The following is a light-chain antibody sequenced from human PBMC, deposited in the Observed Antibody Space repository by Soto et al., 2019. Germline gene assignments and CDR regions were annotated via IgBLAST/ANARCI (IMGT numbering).Light chain of an antibody. CDR1: QSVSSN. CDR2: DAS. CDR3: QQYNNWWA. J-gene: IGKJ1*01. Sequence: EIVMTQSPGTLSVSPGERATLSCRASQSVSSNLAWYQQKPGQAPRLLIYDASTRATGVPARFSGSGSGTEFTLTISSLQSEDFADYYCQQYNNWWAFGQGTKLESK. V-gene: IGKV3-15*01.